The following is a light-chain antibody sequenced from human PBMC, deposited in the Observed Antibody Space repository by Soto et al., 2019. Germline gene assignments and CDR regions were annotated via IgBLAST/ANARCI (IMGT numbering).Light chain of an antibody. Sequence: QSALTQPASVSRSPGQSITISCTGTSSDVGGYNYVSWYQQHRGKAPKLMNYEVSNRPSGVSNRFSGSTSGNTASLTISGLQAEDEADYYCSSYTSSSTLYVFGTGTKVTVL. CDR2: EVS. J-gene: IGLJ1*01. CDR1: SSDVGGYNY. V-gene: IGLV2-14*01. CDR3: SSYTSSSTLYV.